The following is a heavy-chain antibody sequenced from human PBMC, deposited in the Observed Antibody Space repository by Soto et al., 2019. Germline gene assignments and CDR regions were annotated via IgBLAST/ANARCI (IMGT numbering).Heavy chain of an antibody. CDR3: ARRSVDTVYNSGFYEY. J-gene: IGHJ4*02. CDR2: INHSGGT. D-gene: IGHD3-22*01. CDR1: GGSFSAYY. Sequence: SETLSLTCAVYGGSFSAYYWSAIRQPPGKGLEWIGEINHSGGTSYNPSLKSRVTISVDTSNSQFSLKLTSVTAADSAVYYCARRSVDTVYNSGFYEYCGQGTPVTVSS. V-gene: IGHV4-34*01.